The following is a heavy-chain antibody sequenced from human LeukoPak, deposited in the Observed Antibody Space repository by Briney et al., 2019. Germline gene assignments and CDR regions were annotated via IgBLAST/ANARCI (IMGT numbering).Heavy chain of an antibody. CDR2: INHSGST. D-gene: IGHD4-11*01. Sequence: SETLSLTCSVYGGSFSGYYWSWIRQPPGKGLEWIGEINHSGSTNYNPSLKSRVTISVGKSKNQFSLKLSSVTAADTAVYYCARHLVTTRLYDYWGQGTLVTVSS. CDR1: GGSFSGYY. V-gene: IGHV4-34*01. CDR3: ARHLVTTRLYDY. J-gene: IGHJ4*02.